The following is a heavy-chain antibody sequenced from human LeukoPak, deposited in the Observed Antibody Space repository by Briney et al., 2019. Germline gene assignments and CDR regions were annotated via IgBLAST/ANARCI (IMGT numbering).Heavy chain of an antibody. CDR2: IKQDGSEK. CDR3: ARVGYSSGWYYFDY. D-gene: IGHD6-19*01. CDR1: GFTFSSYW. Sequence: QPGGSLRLSCAASGFTFSSYWMSWVRQAPGKGLEWVANIKQDGSEKYYVDSVKGRFTISRDNAKNSLYLQMNSLRAEDTAVYYCARVGYSSGWYYFDYWGQGTLVTVSS. J-gene: IGHJ4*02. V-gene: IGHV3-7*01.